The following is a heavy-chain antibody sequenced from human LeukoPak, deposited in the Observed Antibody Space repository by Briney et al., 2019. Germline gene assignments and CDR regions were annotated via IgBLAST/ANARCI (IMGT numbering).Heavy chain of an antibody. Sequence: SETLSLTCTVSGGSISSYYWSWIRQPPGKGLEWIGYIYYSGSTNYNPSLKSRVTISVDTSMHQFSLKLSSVTAADTAVYYCARTYYYDSSGYYYSYYYYYMDVWGKGTTVTISS. D-gene: IGHD3-22*01. CDR3: ARTYYYDSSGYYYSYYYYYMDV. CDR2: IYYSGST. CDR1: GGSISSYY. V-gene: IGHV4-59*01. J-gene: IGHJ6*03.